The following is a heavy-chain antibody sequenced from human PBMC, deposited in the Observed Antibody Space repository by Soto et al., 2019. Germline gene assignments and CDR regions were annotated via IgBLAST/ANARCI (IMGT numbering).Heavy chain of an antibody. D-gene: IGHD6-13*01. V-gene: IGHV5-51*01. CDR1: EYNFSTYW. J-gene: IGHJ5*02. CDR3: ARQTAAAAPPVDP. Sequence: GESLKISCKGSEYNFSTYWIAWVRQMPGKGLEWMGIIYPGDSDTRYSPSFQGQVTISADKSISTAHLQWSSLKASDTAMYYCARQTAAAAPPVDPWGQGTLVTVSS. CDR2: IYPGDSDT.